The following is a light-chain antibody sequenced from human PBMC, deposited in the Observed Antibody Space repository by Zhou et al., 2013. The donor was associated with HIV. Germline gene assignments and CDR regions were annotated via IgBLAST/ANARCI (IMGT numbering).Light chain of an antibody. J-gene: IGKJ2*01. CDR1: QGISSY. CDR2: AAS. V-gene: IGKV1-9*01. Sequence: DIQLTQSPSFLSASVGDRVSITCRASQGISSYLAWYQQKPGKAPKLLIYAASTLQSGVPSRFSGSGSGTEFTLTISSLQPDDFGTYYCQQCNGYPYTFGQGTKLEIK. CDR3: QQCNGYPYT.